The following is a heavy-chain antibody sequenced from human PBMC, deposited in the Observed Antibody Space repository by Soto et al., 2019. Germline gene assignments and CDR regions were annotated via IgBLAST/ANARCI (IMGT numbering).Heavy chain of an antibody. CDR1: GYTFTDYA. CDR3: ARESGRDYWYYFDF. V-gene: IGHV1-18*01. D-gene: IGHD2-8*02. Sequence: PPASVKVSCKTSGYTFTDYAINWVRQAPGQGLEWMGWISVYSGNTNYGQKFQGRVTMTTDTSTSTAYMELGGLRSDDTAMYYCARESGRDYWYYFDFWGQGTLVTVSS. CDR2: ISVYSGNT. J-gene: IGHJ4*02.